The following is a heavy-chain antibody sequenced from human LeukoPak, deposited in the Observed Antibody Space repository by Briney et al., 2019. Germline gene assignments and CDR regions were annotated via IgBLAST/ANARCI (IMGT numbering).Heavy chain of an antibody. Sequence: SETLSLTCGVSGGSISSTNYWTWVRQPPGKGLEWIGEIYHSGSTNYNPSLKSRVTISVDKSKNQFSLKLSSVTAADTAVYYCARDCSGGSCYSFDYWGQGTLVTVSS. CDR2: IYHSGST. CDR1: GGSISSTNY. V-gene: IGHV4-4*02. J-gene: IGHJ4*02. D-gene: IGHD2-15*01. CDR3: ARDCSGGSCYSFDY.